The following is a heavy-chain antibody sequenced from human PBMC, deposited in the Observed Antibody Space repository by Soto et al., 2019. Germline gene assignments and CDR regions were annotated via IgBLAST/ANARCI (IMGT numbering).Heavy chain of an antibody. CDR3: ASRRDGYNHYGY. CDR1: GGSISSGGYY. CDR2: IYHSGST. D-gene: IGHD4-4*01. Sequence: QLQLQESGSGLVKPSQTLSLTCAVSGGSISSGGYYWSWIRQPPGKGLEWIGCIYHSGSTYYNPFLKRGVTISGDRSKNQFSLKLSSVTAADTAVYYWASRRDGYNHYGYWGQGTLVTVSS. V-gene: IGHV4-30-2*01. J-gene: IGHJ4*02.